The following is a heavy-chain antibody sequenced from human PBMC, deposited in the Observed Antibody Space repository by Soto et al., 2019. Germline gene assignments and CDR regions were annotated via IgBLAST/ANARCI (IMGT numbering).Heavy chain of an antibody. J-gene: IGHJ6*02. CDR3: ARCAVGDYVLDF. CDR1: GYKFTNYW. CDR2: IDPTESHT. V-gene: IGHV5-10-1*01. D-gene: IGHD1-26*01. Sequence: GESLQISCKGSGYKFTNYWIIWVRQMPGKGLEWMGKIDPTESHTKYSPSFQGHVTISVDKSITTAYLQWNSLKASDTAIYYCARCAVGDYVLDFWGQGTTVTVSS.